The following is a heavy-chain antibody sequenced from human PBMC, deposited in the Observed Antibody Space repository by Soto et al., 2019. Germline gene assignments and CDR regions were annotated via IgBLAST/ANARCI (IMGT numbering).Heavy chain of an antibody. J-gene: IGHJ4*02. V-gene: IGHV3-21*01. D-gene: IGHD2-2*01. CDR2: ISSSSSYI. CDR3: ARDRPSPYCSSTSCSSYFDY. CDR1: GFTFSSYS. Sequence: GGSLRLSCAASGFTFSSYSMNWVRQAPGKGLEWVSSISSSSSYIYYADSVKGRFTISRDNAKNSLYLQMNSLRAEDTAVYYCARDRPSPYCSSTSCSSYFDYWGQGTLVTVSS.